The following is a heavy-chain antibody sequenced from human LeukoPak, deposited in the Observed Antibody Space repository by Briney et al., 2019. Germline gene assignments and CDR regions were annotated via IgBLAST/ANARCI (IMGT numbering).Heavy chain of an antibody. V-gene: IGHV4-31*03. CDR2: IYYSGST. J-gene: IGHJ4*02. CDR3: ARVLSSGWPDY. D-gene: IGHD6-19*01. CDR1: GGSISSGGYY. Sequence: SETLSLTCTVSGGSISSGGYYWSWIRQHPGKGLEWIGYIYYSGSTYYNLSLKSRVTISVDSSKNQFSLKLSSVTAADTAVYYCARVLSSGWPDYWGQGTLVTVSS.